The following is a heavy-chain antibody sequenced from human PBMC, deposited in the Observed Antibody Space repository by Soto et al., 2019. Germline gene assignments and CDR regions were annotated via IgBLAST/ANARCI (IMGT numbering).Heavy chain of an antibody. CDR1: GYSFTGHY. J-gene: IGHJ4*02. D-gene: IGHD2-15*01. CDR3: ARGTDIVVVVAASRHFDY. Sequence: ASVKVSCKASGYSFTGHYMYWVRQAPGQGLEWMGWINPNSGGTTYGQKFQGWVTMTRDTSISTAYMELSRLRSEDTAVYYCARGTDIVVVVAASRHFDYWGQGTLVTVSS. V-gene: IGHV1-2*04. CDR2: INPNSGGT.